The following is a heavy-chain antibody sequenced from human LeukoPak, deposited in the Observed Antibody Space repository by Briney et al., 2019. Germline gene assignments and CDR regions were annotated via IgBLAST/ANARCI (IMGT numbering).Heavy chain of an antibody. CDR2: INHSGST. V-gene: IGHV4-34*01. J-gene: IGHJ4*02. Sequence: ETLSLTCAVYGGSFSGYYWSWIRQPPEKGLEWIGEINHSGSTNYNPSLKSRVTISVDTSKNQFSLKLSSVTAADTAVYYCARAPFGSGSYYRECFDYWGQGTLVTVSS. CDR1: GGSFSGYY. CDR3: ARAPFGSGSYYRECFDY. D-gene: IGHD3-10*01.